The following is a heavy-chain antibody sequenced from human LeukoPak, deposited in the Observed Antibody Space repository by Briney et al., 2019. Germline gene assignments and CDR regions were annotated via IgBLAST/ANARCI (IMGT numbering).Heavy chain of an antibody. CDR1: GYTFTGYY. CDR2: INPNSGGT. J-gene: IGHJ5*02. D-gene: IGHD1-26*01. CDR3: ARGLNSGSYGPVKNWFDP. Sequence: GASVKVSCKASGYTFTGYYMHWVRQAPGQGLEWMGWINPNSGGTNYAQKFQGRVTVTRDTSISTAYMELSRLRSDDTAVYYCARGLNSGSYGPVKNWFDPWGQGTLVTVSS. V-gene: IGHV1-2*02.